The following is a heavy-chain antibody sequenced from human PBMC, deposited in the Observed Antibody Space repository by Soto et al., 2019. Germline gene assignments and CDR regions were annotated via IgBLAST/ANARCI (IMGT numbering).Heavy chain of an antibody. CDR3: AKGFDYGDTKHIDH. Sequence: PGGSLTLSCAASGCDFSTHALTWVRQAPGKGLEWLSSITNTGITTHYADSVKGRFTISRENSRNTLHLQLNNLRVDDTAVYYCAKGFDYGDTKHIDHWGQGTLVTVSS. J-gene: IGHJ4*02. CDR2: ITNTGITT. CDR1: GCDFSTHA. V-gene: IGHV3-23*01. D-gene: IGHD4-17*01.